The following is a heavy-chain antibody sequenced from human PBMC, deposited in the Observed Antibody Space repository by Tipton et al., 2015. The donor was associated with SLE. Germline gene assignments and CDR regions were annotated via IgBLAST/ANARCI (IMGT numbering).Heavy chain of an antibody. CDR3: ARAGYSSSWFYYYYGMDV. Sequence: TLSLTCTVSGASISSHYWSWIRQPPGRGLEWIGYIFYTGSTNYNPSLKSRVTISVDTSKNQFSLKLSSVTAADTAVYYCARAGYSSSWFYYYYGMDVWGQGTTVTVSS. CDR2: IFYTGST. CDR1: GASISSHY. J-gene: IGHJ6*02. D-gene: IGHD6-13*01. V-gene: IGHV4-59*11.